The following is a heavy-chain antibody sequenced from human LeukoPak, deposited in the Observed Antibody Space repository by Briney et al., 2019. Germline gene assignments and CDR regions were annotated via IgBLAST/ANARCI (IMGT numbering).Heavy chain of an antibody. Sequence: GGSLRLSCAASGLTVNNNYMNWVRQAPGKGLEWVSVIYSGGSTYYADSVKGRFTISRDNSKNTLYLQMNSLRAEDTAVYYCAALAVAGASFDYWGQGTLVTVSS. CDR2: IYSGGST. J-gene: IGHJ4*02. V-gene: IGHV3-53*01. CDR3: AALAVAGASFDY. D-gene: IGHD6-19*01. CDR1: GLTVNNNY.